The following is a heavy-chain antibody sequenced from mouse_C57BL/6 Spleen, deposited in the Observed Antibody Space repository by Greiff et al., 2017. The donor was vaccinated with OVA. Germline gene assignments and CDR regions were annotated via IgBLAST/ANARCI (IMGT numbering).Heavy chain of an antibody. CDR3: TRDLITTRFAY. D-gene: IGHD2-4*01. V-gene: IGHV5-9-1*02. CDR1: GFTFSSYA. Sequence: EVKVVESGEGLVKPGGSLKLSCAASGFTFSSYAMSWVRQTPEKRLEWVAYISSGGDYIYYADTVKGRFTISRDNARNTLYLQMSNLKSEDTAMYYCTRDLITTRFAYWGQGTLVTVSA. J-gene: IGHJ3*01. CDR2: ISSGGDYI.